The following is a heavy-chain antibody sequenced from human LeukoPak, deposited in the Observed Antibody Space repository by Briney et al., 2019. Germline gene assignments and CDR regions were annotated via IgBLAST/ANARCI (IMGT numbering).Heavy chain of an antibody. J-gene: IGHJ4*02. V-gene: IGHV1-24*01. CDR3: ANLEYYDSSGYPDY. CDR2: FDPEDGET. CDR1: GYTLTELS. D-gene: IGHD3-22*01. Sequence: ASVKVSCKVSGYTLTELSMHWVRQAPGKGLEWMGGFDPEDGETIYAQKFQGRVTITADKSTSTAYMELSSLRSEDTAVYYCANLEYYDSSGYPDYWGQGTLVTVSS.